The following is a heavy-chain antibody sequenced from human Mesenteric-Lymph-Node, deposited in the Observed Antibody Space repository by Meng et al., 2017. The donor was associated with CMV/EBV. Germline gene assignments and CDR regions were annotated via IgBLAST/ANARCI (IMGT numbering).Heavy chain of an antibody. V-gene: IGHV3-23*01. CDR1: GFTFSSYA. CDR2: ISGSGGST. D-gene: IGHD5-18*01. J-gene: IGHJ4*02. CDR3: AKSLYSYGYLDY. Sequence: GESLKISCAASGFTFSSYAMSWVRQAPGKGLEWVSAISGSGGSTYYADSVKGRFTISRDNSKNTLYLQMNSLGAEDTAVYYCAKSLYSYGYLDYWGQGTLVTVSS.